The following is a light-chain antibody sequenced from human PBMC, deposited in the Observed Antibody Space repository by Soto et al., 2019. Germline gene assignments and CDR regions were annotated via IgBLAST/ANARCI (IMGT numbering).Light chain of an antibody. V-gene: IGLV2-14*01. CDR3: SAYTGRSTLV. CDR1: MRDVGAYNL. Sequence: QSVLTQPASVSGSAGQSITISCSGTMRDVGAYNLVSWYQQHPGTAPKLIIYEVRNRPSGISSRFSGSRSGNAAAPTISVHQSEDEGDYYCSAYTGRSTLVFGGGTKVTVL. J-gene: IGLJ2*01. CDR2: EVR.